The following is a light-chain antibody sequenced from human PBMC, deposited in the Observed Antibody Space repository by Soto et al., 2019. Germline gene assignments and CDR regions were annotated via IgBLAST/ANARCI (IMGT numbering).Light chain of an antibody. CDR3: HQYNTYSST. Sequence: GDRVTITCRASQSVSSWLAWYQQKPGKAPKLLIYDASRLESGVPSRFSGSGSATEFTLTISSLQPDDFATYYCHQYNTYSSTFGQGTKLEIK. CDR1: QSVSSW. V-gene: IGKV1-5*01. CDR2: DAS. J-gene: IGKJ2*01.